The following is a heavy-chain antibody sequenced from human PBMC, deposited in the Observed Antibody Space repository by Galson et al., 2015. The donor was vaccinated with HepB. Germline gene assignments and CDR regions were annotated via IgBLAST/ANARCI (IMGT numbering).Heavy chain of an antibody. CDR3: AKDQNGFVYRES. CDR1: GFSFSTYG. J-gene: IGHJ4*02. D-gene: IGHD3-10*01. CDR2: ILYDGINK. V-gene: IGHV3-30*18. Sequence: SLRLSCAASGFSFSTYGMHWVRQAPGKGLEWVAAILYDGINKYYADSVKGRFTISRDNPKNMLYLQMNSLRAEDTAVYYCAKDQNGFVYRESGGQGTLVTVSS.